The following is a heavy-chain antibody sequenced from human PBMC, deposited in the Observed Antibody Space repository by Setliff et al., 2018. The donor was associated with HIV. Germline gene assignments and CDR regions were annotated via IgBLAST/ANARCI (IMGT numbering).Heavy chain of an antibody. J-gene: IGHJ4*02. V-gene: IGHV3-30*18. CDR2: ISYDGSYK. CDR3: AKGLDCSSTSCYDY. Sequence: GGSLRLSCAASGFRFSSYGMHWVRQAPGKGLEWVAVISYDGSYKYYVDSVKGRFTISRDTSKNTLYLQMNSLRAEDTAVYYCAKGLDCSSTSCYDYWGQGTLVTVSS. CDR1: GFRFSSYG. D-gene: IGHD2-2*01.